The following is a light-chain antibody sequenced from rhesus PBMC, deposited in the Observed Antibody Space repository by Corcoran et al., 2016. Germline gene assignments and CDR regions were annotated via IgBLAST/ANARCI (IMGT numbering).Light chain of an antibody. Sequence: DIQMTQSPSSLSASVGDTVTITCRASQGISNYLAWYQQKPGKTPKPLIYFASNLESGVPSRFCGSGAGTDFTLTISSLQPEDFAVDCCQQHNSYPLTFGGVSKVEIK. CDR2: FAS. CDR3: QQHNSYPLT. V-gene: IGKV1S14*01. J-gene: IGKJ4*01. CDR1: QGISNY.